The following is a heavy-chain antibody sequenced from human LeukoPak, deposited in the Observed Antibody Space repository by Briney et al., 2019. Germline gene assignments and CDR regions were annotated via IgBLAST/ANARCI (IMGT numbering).Heavy chain of an antibody. CDR3: ARGRYYDGSGYLE. Sequence: PSETLSLTCSVSGDSVSRSDSYWDWIRQPPGKGLEWIGTIYYSGRTYYSPSLNSRVTMSVDPSNNQFSLDLRSVTAADTALYYCARGRYYDGSGYLEWSQGTLLSVSS. J-gene: IGHJ1*01. D-gene: IGHD3-22*01. CDR1: GDSVSRSDSY. V-gene: IGHV4-39*01. CDR2: IYYSGRT.